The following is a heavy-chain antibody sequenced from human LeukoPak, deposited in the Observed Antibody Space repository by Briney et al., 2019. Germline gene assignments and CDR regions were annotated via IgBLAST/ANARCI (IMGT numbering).Heavy chain of an antibody. J-gene: IGHJ5*02. CDR2: INHSGST. D-gene: IGHD1-26*01. Sequence: SETLSLTCAVYGGSFSGYYWSWIRQPPGKGLEWIGEINHSGSTNYNPSLKSRVAISVDMSKNQFSLKLSSVTAADTAVYYCARRWYSGSYYAVWFDPWGQGTLVSVSS. V-gene: IGHV4-34*01. CDR1: GGSFSGYY. CDR3: ARRWYSGSYYAVWFDP.